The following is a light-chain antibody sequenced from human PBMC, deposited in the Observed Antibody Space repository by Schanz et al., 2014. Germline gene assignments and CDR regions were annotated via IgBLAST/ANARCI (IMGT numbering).Light chain of an antibody. V-gene: IGKV3-20*01. CDR2: GAS. CDR3: QQYGSSPFT. CDR1: QSVGSQ. Sequence: EVVLTQSPATLSLSPGERAILSCRASQSVGSQLAWYQQKPGQAPSLLIYGASTRATGSPARFSGSGSGTDFILTISRLDPEDFAVYYCQQYGSSPFTFGPGTKVDIK. J-gene: IGKJ3*01.